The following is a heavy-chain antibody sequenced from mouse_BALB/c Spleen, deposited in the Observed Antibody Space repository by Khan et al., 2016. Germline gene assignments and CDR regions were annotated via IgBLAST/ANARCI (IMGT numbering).Heavy chain of an antibody. J-gene: IGHJ2*01. CDR2: IYPGSGST. CDR3: ARLGRVFDY. D-gene: IGHD4-1*01. V-gene: IGHV1-55*01. CDR1: GYNFTSYW. Sequence: QVQLQQPGAELVKPGTSVKLSCKASGYNFTSYWINWVKLRPGQGLEWIGDIYPGSGSTNYNKKFKSKATLTVDTSSSTAYMQLSSLASEDSALYYCARLGRVFDYWGQGTTLTVSS.